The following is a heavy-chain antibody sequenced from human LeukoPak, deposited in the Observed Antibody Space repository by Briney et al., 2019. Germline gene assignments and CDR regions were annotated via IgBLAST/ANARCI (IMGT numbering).Heavy chain of an antibody. CDR2: IYYSGST. CDR3: ARLLAGDHRDY. CDR1: GGSISSSSYY. Sequence: TSETLSLTCTVSGGSISSSSYYWGWIRQPPGKGLEWIGSIYYSGSTYYNPSLKSRVTISVDTSKNQFPLKLSSVTAADTAVCYCARLLAGDHRDYWGQGTLVTVSS. V-gene: IGHV4-39*01. D-gene: IGHD3-16*01. J-gene: IGHJ4*02.